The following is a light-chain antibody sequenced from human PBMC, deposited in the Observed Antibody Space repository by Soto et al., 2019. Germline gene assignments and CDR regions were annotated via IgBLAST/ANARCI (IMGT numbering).Light chain of an antibody. CDR3: QQYDDWLRLT. Sequence: EIVMTQSPATLSVSPGEGATLSCRASQSVNIYLAWYQQKPGQAPRLLIFGASSRATGIPARSSGSGSGTEFNLTISSLQSEDFAVYFCQQYDDWLRLTFGGGTKVDIK. CDR2: GAS. J-gene: IGKJ4*01. CDR1: QSVNIY. V-gene: IGKV3D-15*01.